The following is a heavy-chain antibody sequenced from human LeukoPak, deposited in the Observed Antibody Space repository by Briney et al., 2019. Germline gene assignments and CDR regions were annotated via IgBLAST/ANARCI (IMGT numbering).Heavy chain of an antibody. J-gene: IGHJ4*02. CDR3: AGAAAKWGDY. CDR1: GHTLTELS. Sequence: ASVKVSCKVSGHTLTELSMHWVRQAPGKGLEWMGGFDPEDGETIYTQKFQGRVTMTEDTSTDTAYMELSSLRSEDTAVYYCAGAAAKWGDYWGQGTLVTVSS. D-gene: IGHD6-13*01. CDR2: FDPEDGET. V-gene: IGHV1-24*01.